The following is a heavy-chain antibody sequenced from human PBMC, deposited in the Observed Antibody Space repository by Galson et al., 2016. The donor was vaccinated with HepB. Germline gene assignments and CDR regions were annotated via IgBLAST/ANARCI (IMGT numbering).Heavy chain of an antibody. D-gene: IGHD2-8*01. CDR2: ISYNI. CDR1: GFTVSTYN. CDR3: ARDNCINAICHTGWFDS. Sequence: SLRLSCAASGFTVSTYNMNWVRQAPGTGLEWVSSISYNIYYADSVRGPFTISRHNAKHSLFLQMNSLRVEDTAVYYCARDNCINAICHTGWFDSWGQGTLVTVSA. J-gene: IGHJ5*01. V-gene: IGHV3-21*01.